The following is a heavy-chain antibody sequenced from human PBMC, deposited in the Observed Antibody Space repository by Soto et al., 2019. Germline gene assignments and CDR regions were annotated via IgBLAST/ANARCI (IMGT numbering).Heavy chain of an antibody. CDR1: GFSFGVFA. CDR3: TRDRDSMGYFDY. D-gene: IGHD2-15*01. V-gene: IGHV3-49*04. CDR2: IGSKTYGERI. Sequence: DVQLVESGGGLVQPGRSLRLSCTASGFSFGVFAMSWVRQAPGKGLEWVAFIGSKTYGERIQYAASVKGRFTISRDDSKSIAYLQVNSLTTEDTGVYYCTRDRDSMGYFDYWGQGTLVTVSS. J-gene: IGHJ4*02.